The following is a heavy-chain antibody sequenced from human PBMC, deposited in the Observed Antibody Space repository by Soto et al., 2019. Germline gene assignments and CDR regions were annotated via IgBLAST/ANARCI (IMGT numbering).Heavy chain of an antibody. Sequence: GESRKISCKGSGYSFAGYWITWVRQKPGKGLEWMGRIDPSDSQTYYSPSFRGHVTISVTKSITTVFLQWSSLRASDTAMYYCARQIYDSDTGPNFQYYFDSWGQGTPVTVSS. CDR3: ARQIYDSDTGPNFQYYFDS. CDR2: IDPSDSQT. CDR1: GYSFAGYW. D-gene: IGHD3-22*01. J-gene: IGHJ4*02. V-gene: IGHV5-10-1*01.